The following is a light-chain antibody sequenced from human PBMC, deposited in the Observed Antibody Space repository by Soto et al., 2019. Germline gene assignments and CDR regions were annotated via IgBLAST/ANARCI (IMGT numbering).Light chain of an antibody. CDR2: EGS. V-gene: IGLV2-23*01. Sequence: QSALTQPASVSVSPGQSITISCTGTSSDVGSYNLVSWYQQHPGKAPKLMIYEGSKRPSGVSNRFSGSKSGNTASLTISGLQAEDEAGYYCCSYAGSSTWVFGGGTKLTVL. J-gene: IGLJ3*02. CDR3: CSYAGSSTWV. CDR1: SSDVGSYNL.